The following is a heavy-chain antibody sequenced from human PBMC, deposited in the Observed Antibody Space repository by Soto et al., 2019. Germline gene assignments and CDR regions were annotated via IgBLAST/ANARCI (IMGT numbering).Heavy chain of an antibody. J-gene: IGHJ4*02. CDR2: ISYDGSSK. D-gene: IGHD6-13*01. Sequence: GVSLRLSCAASGFTFSSYGMHWVRQSPGKGLEWVAVISYDGSSKYYADSVKGRFTISRDNSKNTLYLQMNSLRAEDTAVYYCERDRRMGIAAAGLDNWGQGSLVTVSS. V-gene: IGHV3-30*03. CDR1: GFTFSSYG. CDR3: ERDRRMGIAAAGLDN.